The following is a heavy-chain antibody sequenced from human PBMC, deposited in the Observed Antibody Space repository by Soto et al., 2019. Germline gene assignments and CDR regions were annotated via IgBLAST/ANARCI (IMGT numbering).Heavy chain of an antibody. J-gene: IGHJ4*02. CDR1: GFIFSNYG. CDR3: ARSLRGGFGENDY. D-gene: IGHD3-10*01. Sequence: QVQLVESGGGVVQPGTSLRLSCAASGFIFSNYGMHWVRQAPGKGLEWVAVIWSDGNNQNFADSVKGQFSISRDNAKTRLYVQMNCLRAEDTAVYYCARSLRGGFGENDYWGQGTLVIVSS. V-gene: IGHV3-33*01. CDR2: IWSDGNNQ.